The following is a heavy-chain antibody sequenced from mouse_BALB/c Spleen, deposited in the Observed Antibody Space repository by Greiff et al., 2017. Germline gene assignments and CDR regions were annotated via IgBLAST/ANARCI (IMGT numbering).Heavy chain of an antibody. CDR3: AREVLAY. J-gene: IGHJ3*01. CDR2: ISDGGSYT. V-gene: IGHV5-4*02. CDR1: GFTFSDYY. Sequence: DVHLVESGGGLVKPGGSLKLSCAASGFTFSDYYMYWVRQTPEKRLEWVATISDGGSYTYYPDSVKGRFTISRDNAKNNLYLQMSSLKSEDTAMYYCAREVLAYWGQGTLVTVSA. D-gene: IGHD2-14*01.